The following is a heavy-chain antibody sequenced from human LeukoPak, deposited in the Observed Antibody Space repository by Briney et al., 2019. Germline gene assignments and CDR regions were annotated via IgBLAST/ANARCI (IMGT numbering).Heavy chain of an antibody. D-gene: IGHD3-22*01. Sequence: ASVKVSCKASGYTFTSYAMHWVRQAPGQRLEWMGWINAGNGNTKYSRKFQGRVTITRDTSASTAYMELSSLRSEDTAVYYCARSFGVDSSSPFDYWGQGTLVTVSS. J-gene: IGHJ4*02. CDR3: ARSFGVDSSSPFDY. V-gene: IGHV1-3*01. CDR1: GYTFTSYA. CDR2: INAGNGNT.